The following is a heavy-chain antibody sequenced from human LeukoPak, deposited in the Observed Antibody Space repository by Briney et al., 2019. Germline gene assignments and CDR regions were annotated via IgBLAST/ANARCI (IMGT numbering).Heavy chain of an antibody. J-gene: IGHJ3*02. Sequence: GGSLRLSCAASGFTFSSYSMNWVRQAPGKGLEWVSSISSSSSYIYYADSVKGRFTISRDNAKNSLYLQMNSLRAEDTAVYYCARKMGTLGHAFDIWGQGTMVTVSS. V-gene: IGHV3-21*01. CDR2: ISSSSSYI. CDR1: GFTFSSYS. CDR3: ARKMGTLGHAFDI. D-gene: IGHD7-27*01.